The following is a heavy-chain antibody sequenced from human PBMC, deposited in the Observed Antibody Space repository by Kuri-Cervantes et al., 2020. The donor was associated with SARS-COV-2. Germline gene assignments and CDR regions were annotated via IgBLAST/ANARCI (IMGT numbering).Heavy chain of an antibody. CDR1: GYTFTSYG. CDR2: ISAYNGNT. CDR3: ARDQDPIRFLAGYDY. Sequence: ASVTVSCKASGYTFTSYGISWVRQAPGQGLEWMGWISAYNGNTNYAQKLQGRVTMTTDTSTSTAYMELRSLRSDDTAVYYCARDQDPIRFLAGYDYWGQGTLVTVSS. V-gene: IGHV1-18*01. D-gene: IGHD3-3*01. J-gene: IGHJ4*02.